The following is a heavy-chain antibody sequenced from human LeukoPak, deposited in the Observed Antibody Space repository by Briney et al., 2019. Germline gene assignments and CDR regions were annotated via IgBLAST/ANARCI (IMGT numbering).Heavy chain of an antibody. CDR2: INPNSGGT. V-gene: IGHV1-2*02. CDR3: ARPPFLRGYSYGF. CDR1: GYTFTGYY. D-gene: IGHD5-18*01. Sequence: GASVKVSCKASGYTFTGYYMHWVRQAPGQGLEWMGWINPNSGGTNYAQKFQGRVTMTRDTSISTAYMELSRLRSDDTAVYYCARPPFLRGYSYGFWGQGTPVTVSS. J-gene: IGHJ4*02.